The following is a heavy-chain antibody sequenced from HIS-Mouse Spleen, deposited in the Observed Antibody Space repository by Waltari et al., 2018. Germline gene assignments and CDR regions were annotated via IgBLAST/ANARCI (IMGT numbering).Heavy chain of an antibody. CDR1: GGSISSYY. V-gene: IGHV4-59*08. CDR3: ARTNSSGWSPYYYYGMDV. D-gene: IGHD6-19*01. J-gene: IGHJ6*02. CDR2: IYYSGST. Sequence: QVQLQESGPGLVKPSETLSLTCTVSGGSISSYYWSWIRQPPGKGLEWIGYIYYSGSTTYNPSLKSRVTISVDTSKNQFSLKLSSVTAADTAVYYCARTNSSGWSPYYYYGMDVWGQGTTVTVSS.